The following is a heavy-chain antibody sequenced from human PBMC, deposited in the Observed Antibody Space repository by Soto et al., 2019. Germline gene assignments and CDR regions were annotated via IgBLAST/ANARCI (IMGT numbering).Heavy chain of an antibody. V-gene: IGHV1-69*13. CDR2: INPINGTA. Sequence: SAKVSSKAPRDTINSYAMRWARQYKEQRLEWMGWINPINGTANYAQKFQGRVTITADESTSTAYMELSSLRSEDTAVYYCARVLRGYSYGLYYYYGMDVWGQGTTVTVSS. J-gene: IGHJ6*02. D-gene: IGHD5-18*01. CDR1: RDTINSYA. CDR3: ARVLRGYSYGLYYYYGMDV.